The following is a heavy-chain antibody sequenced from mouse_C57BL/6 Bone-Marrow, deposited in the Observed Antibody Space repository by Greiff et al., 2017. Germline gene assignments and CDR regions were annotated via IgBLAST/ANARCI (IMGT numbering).Heavy chain of an antibody. D-gene: IGHD1-1*01. J-gene: IGHJ2*01. Sequence: QVQLQQPGAELVRPGSSVKLSCKASGYTFTSYWRDWVKQRPGQGLEWIGNIYPSDSETHYNQKFKDKATLTVDKSSSTAYMQLSSLTSEDSAVYYCAVITTGLDYWGQGTTLTVSS. CDR2: IYPSDSET. CDR1: GYTFTSYW. CDR3: AVITTGLDY. V-gene: IGHV1-61*01.